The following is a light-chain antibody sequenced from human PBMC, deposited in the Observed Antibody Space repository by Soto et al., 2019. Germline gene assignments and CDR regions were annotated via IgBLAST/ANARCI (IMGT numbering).Light chain of an antibody. CDR2: AAS. J-gene: IGKJ1*01. V-gene: IGKV1-27*01. CDR1: QRISSY. CDR3: QKYNSDPWT. Sequence: HVTQSPWTLSASIGTAVSITCRASQRISSYLNRYQQKPGKATKLLIHAASTLQSGVPSRFSGSGSGTDLTLTISSLQPEDVAPYYCQKYNSDPWTLSSGTK.